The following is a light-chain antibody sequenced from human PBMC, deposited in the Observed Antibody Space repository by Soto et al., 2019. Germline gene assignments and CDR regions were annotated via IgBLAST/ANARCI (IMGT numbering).Light chain of an antibody. J-gene: IGKJ1*01. CDR2: AAS. CDR3: QQYYSYPRWT. Sequence: AIRMTQSPSSLSASTGDRVTITCRASQGISSYLAWYQQKPGKAPKLLIYAASTLQSGVPSRFSGSGSGTDFTLTISCLQSEDFATYYCQQYYSYPRWTFDQGTKVEIK. V-gene: IGKV1-8*01. CDR1: QGISSY.